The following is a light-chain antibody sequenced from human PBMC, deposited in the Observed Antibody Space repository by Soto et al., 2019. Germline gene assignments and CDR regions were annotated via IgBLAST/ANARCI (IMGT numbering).Light chain of an antibody. CDR3: QQYSNWPYT. J-gene: IGKJ2*01. Sequence: EIVMTQSRATLSVSPGERATLSCRASQSVRSNLAWYQQKPGQAPRLLLYGASTRATGIPARFSGSGSGTEFTLSISSLQSEDFAVYYCQQYSNWPYTFGQGTKLEIK. CDR2: GAS. CDR1: QSVRSN. V-gene: IGKV3-15*01.